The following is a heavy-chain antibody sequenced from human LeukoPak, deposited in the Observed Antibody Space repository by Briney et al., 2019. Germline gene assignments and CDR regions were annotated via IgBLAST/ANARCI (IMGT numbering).Heavy chain of an antibody. CDR3: ARDFPGSGSHDY. CDR2: IYHGGST. J-gene: IGHJ4*02. V-gene: IGHV4-4*02. CDR1: GVSISSSNW. D-gene: IGHD1-26*01. Sequence: SETLSLTCAVSGVSISSSNWWSWVRQPPGKGLEWIGEIYHGGSTNYNPSLKNRVTISLDKSKNQFFLKLSSVTAADTAVYYCARDFPGSGSHDYWGQGTLVTVSS.